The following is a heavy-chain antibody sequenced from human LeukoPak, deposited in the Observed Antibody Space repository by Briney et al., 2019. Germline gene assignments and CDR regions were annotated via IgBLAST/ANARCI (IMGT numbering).Heavy chain of an antibody. Sequence: SETLSLTCTVSGGSISSGSYYWSWIRQPAGKGLEWIGRIYTSGSTNYNPSLKSRVTISVDTSRNQFSLKLSSVTAADTAVYYCARVRGSLNWFDPWGQGTLVTVSS. J-gene: IGHJ5*02. CDR1: GGSISSGSYY. CDR3: ARVRGSLNWFDP. V-gene: IGHV4-61*02. D-gene: IGHD2-15*01. CDR2: IYTSGST.